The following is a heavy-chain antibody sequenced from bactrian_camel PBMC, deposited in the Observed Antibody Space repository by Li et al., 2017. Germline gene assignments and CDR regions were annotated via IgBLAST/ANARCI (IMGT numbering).Heavy chain of an antibody. CDR1: GFTFSYVY. D-gene: IGHD2*01. Sequence: VQLVESGGGLVQPGGSLRLSCAASGFTFSYVYMNWVREAPGKGLEWVSGIYWDGWKDQYAESVKGRFTISRNAATNMVYLQMNSLRSEDTALYYCTTITPNLVLKDSAMYYCAGAGPRWPGNCGEYNYWGQGTQVT. CDR2: IYWDGWKD. CDR3: TTITPNLVLKDSAMYYCAGAGPRWPGNCGEYNY. J-gene: IGHJ4*01. V-gene: IGHV3S6*01.